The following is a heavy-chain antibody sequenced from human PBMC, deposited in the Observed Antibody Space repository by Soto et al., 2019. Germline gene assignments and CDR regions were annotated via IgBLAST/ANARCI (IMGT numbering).Heavy chain of an antibody. CDR3: ARGGGAYCGNDCIRAVDI. Sequence: GGSLRLSCAASGFTFSSYWMSWVRQAPEKGLEWISVIYSGGDTYYADSVKVRFIISRDNSKNTLYLQMNSLRVDDTAVYYCARGGGAYCGNDCIRAVDIWGQGTMVTVSS. D-gene: IGHD2-21*02. CDR2: IYSGGDT. V-gene: IGHV3-66*01. J-gene: IGHJ3*02. CDR1: GFTFSSYW.